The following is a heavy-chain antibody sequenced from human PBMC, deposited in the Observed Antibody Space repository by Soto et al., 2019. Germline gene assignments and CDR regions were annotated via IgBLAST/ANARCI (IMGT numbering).Heavy chain of an antibody. J-gene: IGHJ5*02. CDR2: ISSSSSTI. D-gene: IGHD3-3*01. Sequence: PGGSLRLSCAASGFTFSSYSMNWVRQAPGKGLEWVSYISSSSSTIYYADSVKGRFTISRDNAKNSLYLQMNSLRAEDTAVYYCARETNYAFWSGYSHWFDPWGQGTLVTVSS. V-gene: IGHV3-48*01. CDR1: GFTFSSYS. CDR3: ARETNYAFWSGYSHWFDP.